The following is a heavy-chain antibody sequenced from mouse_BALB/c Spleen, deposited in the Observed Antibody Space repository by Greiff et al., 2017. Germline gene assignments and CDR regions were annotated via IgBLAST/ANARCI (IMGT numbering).Heavy chain of an antibody. D-gene: IGHD2-4*01. CDR1: SYSITSGYY. CDR3: AREDDYDGAY. V-gene: IGHV3-6*02. J-gene: IGHJ3*01. CDR2: ISYDGSN. Sequence: VQLQQSGPGLVKPSQSLSLTCSVTSYSITSGYYWNWIRQFPGNKLEWMGYISYDGSNNYNPSLKNRISITRDTSKNQFFLKLNSVTTEDTATYYCAREDDYDGAYWGQGTLVTVSA.